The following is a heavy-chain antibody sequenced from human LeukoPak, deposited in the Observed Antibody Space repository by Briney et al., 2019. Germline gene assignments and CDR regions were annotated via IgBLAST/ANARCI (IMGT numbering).Heavy chain of an antibody. CDR1: GFTFSSYA. CDR2: ISGSGGST. D-gene: IGHD6-19*01. V-gene: IGHV3-23*01. CDR3: AKDSGIAVAGTRYYFDY. J-gene: IGHJ4*02. Sequence: GGSLRLSCAASGFTFSSYAMSWVRQAPGKGLEWVSAISGSGGSTYYADSVKGRFTISRDNSKNTLYLQMNSLRAEDTAVYYCAKDSGIAVAGTRYYFDYWGQGTLVTVSS.